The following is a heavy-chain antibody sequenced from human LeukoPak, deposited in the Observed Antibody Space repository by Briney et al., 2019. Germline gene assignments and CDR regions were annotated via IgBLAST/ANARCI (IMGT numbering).Heavy chain of an antibody. J-gene: IGHJ4*02. CDR3: ARLRIDSSTIAGHHYFDQ. CDR2: INHSGNT. D-gene: IGHD3-9*01. Sequence: PSETLSLTCVVNGGSFTEYYWTWIRQSPGKGLQWIGEINHSGNTNYNPSLKSRLTMSVEASKKQVSLNLRSVTAADTAVYYCARLRIDSSTIAGHHYFDQWGQGTLVTVSS. V-gene: IGHV4-34*01. CDR1: GGSFTEYY.